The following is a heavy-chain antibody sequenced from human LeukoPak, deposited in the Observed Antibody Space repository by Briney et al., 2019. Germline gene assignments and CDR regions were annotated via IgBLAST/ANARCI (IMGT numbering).Heavy chain of an antibody. D-gene: IGHD5-12*01. CDR2: IIPIFGTA. CDR3: ARGLRGYSGYEIDY. V-gene: IGHV1-69*13. CDR1: GGTFSSYA. Sequence: GASVKVSCKASGGTFSSYAISWVRQAPGQGLEWMGGIIPIFGTANYAQKFQGRVTITADESTSTAYMELSSLRSEDTAVYYCARGLRGYSGYEIDYWGQGTLVTVSS. J-gene: IGHJ4*02.